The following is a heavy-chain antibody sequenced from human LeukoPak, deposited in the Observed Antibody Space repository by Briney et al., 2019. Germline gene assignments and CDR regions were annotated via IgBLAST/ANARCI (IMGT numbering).Heavy chain of an antibody. CDR3: ARENYYESSGYHGAFDL. V-gene: IGHV4-59*01. CDR2: VFYTGNT. J-gene: IGHJ3*01. Sequence: SETLSLTCTVSGGSISSYYWNWIRQSPGKGLEWIGFGHVFYTGNTNYNPSLKSRVTISVDTSNKQFSLRLTSVNAADTAVYYCARENYYESSGYHGAFDLWGQGTMVTVSS. D-gene: IGHD3-22*01. CDR1: GGSISSYY.